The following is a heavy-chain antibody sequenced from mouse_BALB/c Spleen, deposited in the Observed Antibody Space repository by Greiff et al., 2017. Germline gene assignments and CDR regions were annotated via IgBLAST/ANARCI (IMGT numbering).Heavy chain of an antibody. CDR1: GFTFSDYY. CDR2: ISDGGSYT. V-gene: IGHV5-4*02. J-gene: IGHJ4*01. Sequence: DVQLVESGGGLVKPGGSLKLSCAASGFTFSDYYMYWVRQTPEKRLEWVATISDGGSYTYYPDSVKGRFTISRDNAKNNLYLQMSSLKSEDTAMYYCAREEDYGAMDYWGQGTSVTVSS. D-gene: IGHD1-1*02. CDR3: AREEDYGAMDY.